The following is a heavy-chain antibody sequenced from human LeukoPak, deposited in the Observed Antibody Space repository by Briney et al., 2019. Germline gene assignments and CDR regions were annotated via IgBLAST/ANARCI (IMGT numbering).Heavy chain of an antibody. J-gene: IGHJ4*02. V-gene: IGHV3-21*01. CDR1: GFTFSSYS. CDR3: ARGSGIAADY. Sequence: GGSLRLSCAASGFTFSSYSMNWVRQAPGKGLEWVSSISSSSSYIYYADSVKGRFTISRDNAKNSPYLQMNSLRAEDTAVYYCARGSGIAADYWGQGTLVTVSS. CDR2: ISSSSSYI. D-gene: IGHD6-13*01.